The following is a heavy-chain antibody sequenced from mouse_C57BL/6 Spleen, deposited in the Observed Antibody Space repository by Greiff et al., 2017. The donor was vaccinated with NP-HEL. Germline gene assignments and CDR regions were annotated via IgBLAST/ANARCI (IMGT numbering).Heavy chain of an antibody. CDR1: GYTFTDYY. Sequence: QVQLKESGAELVRPGASVKLSCKASGYTFTDYYINWVKQRPGQGLEWIARIYPGSGNTYYNEKFKGKATLTAEKSSSTAYMQLSSLTSEDSAVYFCAREEYGNYPFAYWGQGTLVTVSA. CDR3: AREEYGNYPFAY. D-gene: IGHD2-10*02. CDR2: IYPGSGNT. J-gene: IGHJ3*01. V-gene: IGHV1-76*01.